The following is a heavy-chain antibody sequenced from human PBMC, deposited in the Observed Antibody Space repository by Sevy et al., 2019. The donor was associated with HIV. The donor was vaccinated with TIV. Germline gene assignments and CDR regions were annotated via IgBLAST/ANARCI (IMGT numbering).Heavy chain of an antibody. CDR1: GGSISSGDYY. V-gene: IGHV4-30-4*01. CDR2: IFYSGST. J-gene: IGHJ4*02. D-gene: IGHD3-22*01. Sequence: SETLSLTCTVSGGSISSGDYYWSWIRQPPGKGLEWIGYIFYSGSTYFNPSLKSRVTISLDTSKSQFSLRLSSVTAADTTVFYCARQRASSGYFYFDSWGRGTLVTVSS. CDR3: ARQRASSGYFYFDS.